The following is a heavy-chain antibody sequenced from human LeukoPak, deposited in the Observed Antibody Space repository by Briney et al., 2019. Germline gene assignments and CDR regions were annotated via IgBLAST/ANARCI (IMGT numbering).Heavy chain of an antibody. J-gene: IGHJ4*02. Sequence: SETLSLTCTVSGGSISSSSYYWGWVRQPRGKGLEWIGSIYYSGSTYYNPSLKSRVTISVDTSKNQFSLKLSSVTAADTAVYYCARVIAAAGRGFDYWGQGTLFTVSS. CDR2: IYYSGST. CDR1: GGSISSSSYY. CDR3: ARVIAAAGRGFDY. D-gene: IGHD6-13*01. V-gene: IGHV4-39*07.